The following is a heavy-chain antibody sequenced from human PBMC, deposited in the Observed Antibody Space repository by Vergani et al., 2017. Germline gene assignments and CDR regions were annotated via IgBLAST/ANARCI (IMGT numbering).Heavy chain of an antibody. J-gene: IGHJ6*03. CDR1: GYTFTSYD. CDR3: ARGCKQQLRYYYYYYMDV. Sequence: QVQLVQSGAEVKKPGVSVTVSCKASGYTFTSYDILWVRQATGQGLEWMGWMNPNSGNTGYAQKFQGRVTMTRNTSISTAYMELSSLRSEDTAVYYCARGCKQQLRYYYYYYMDVWGKGTTVTVSS. CDR2: MNPNSGNT. V-gene: IGHV1-8*01. D-gene: IGHD6-13*01.